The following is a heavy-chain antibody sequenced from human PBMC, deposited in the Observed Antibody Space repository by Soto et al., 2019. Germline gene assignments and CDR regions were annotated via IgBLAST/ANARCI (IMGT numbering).Heavy chain of an antibody. Sequence: QVQLQESGPGLVKPSETLSLTCTVSGGSISSYYWSWIRQPPGKGLEWIGYIYYSGSTNYNPSLKIRVTISVDTSKHQFSLKLSSVAAADTAVYYCARLNFYGSGSCFDYWGQGTLVTVSS. D-gene: IGHD3-10*01. V-gene: IGHV4-59*01. J-gene: IGHJ4*02. CDR1: GGSISSYY. CDR2: IYYSGST. CDR3: ARLNFYGSGSCFDY.